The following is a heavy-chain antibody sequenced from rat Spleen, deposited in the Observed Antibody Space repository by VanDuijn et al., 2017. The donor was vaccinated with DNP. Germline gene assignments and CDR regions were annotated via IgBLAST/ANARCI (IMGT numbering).Heavy chain of an antibody. Sequence: QVQLKESGPGLVQPSQTLSLTCTVSGFSLTTYGVAWVRQPPGKGLEWIAAISSGGDTHYNSALKSRLSINRDISESQVFLKVNSLQTEDTAIYFCSRYDYWGQGVMVTVSS. J-gene: IGHJ2*01. CDR3: SRYDY. V-gene: IGHV2S12*01. CDR2: ISSGGDT. CDR1: GFSLTTYG.